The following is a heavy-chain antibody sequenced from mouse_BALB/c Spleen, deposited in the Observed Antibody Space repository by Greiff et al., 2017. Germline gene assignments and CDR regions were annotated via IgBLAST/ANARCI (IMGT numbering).Heavy chain of an antibody. D-gene: IGHD3-3*01. Sequence: VQLQQPGAELVKPGAPVKLSCKASGYTFTSYWMNWVKQRPGRGLEWIGRIDPSDSETHYNQKFKDKATLTVDKSSSTAYIQLSSLTSEDSAVYYCARRAGGYFDYWGQGTTLTVSS. V-gene: IGHV1-69*02. CDR3: ARRAGGYFDY. CDR1: GYTFTSYW. J-gene: IGHJ2*01. CDR2: IDPSDSET.